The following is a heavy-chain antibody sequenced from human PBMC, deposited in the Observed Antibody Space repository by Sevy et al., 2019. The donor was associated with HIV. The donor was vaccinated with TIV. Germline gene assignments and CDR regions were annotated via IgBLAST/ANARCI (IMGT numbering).Heavy chain of an antibody. D-gene: IGHD3-22*01. CDR3: ARAVEDYSDSGGWDWYFDL. Sequence: GGSLRLSCAVSGITVSSNYMGWVRQAPGKGLQWVSGIFASSNTHFADSVKGRFGISRDNSKNTLSRQMNSLSAEDTAVYYCARAVEDYSDSGGWDWYFDLWGRGTLVTVSS. CDR2: IFASSNT. V-gene: IGHV3-66*01. CDR1: GITVSSNY. J-gene: IGHJ2*01.